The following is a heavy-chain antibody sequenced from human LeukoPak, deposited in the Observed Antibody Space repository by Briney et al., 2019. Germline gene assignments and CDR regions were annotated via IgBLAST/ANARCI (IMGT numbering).Heavy chain of an antibody. CDR2: IRYDGSNK. CDR1: GFTFSNYG. D-gene: IGHD3-9*01. CDR3: AKEQDYDILTGYYLFDY. V-gene: IGHV3-30*02. J-gene: IGHJ4*02. Sequence: GGSLRLSCVASGFTFSNYGMHWVRQGPGKGLEWVAFIRYDGSNKYYAGSVRGRFTISRDNSKNTLYLQMNSLRAEDTAVYYCAKEQDYDILTGYYLFDYWGQGTLVTVSS.